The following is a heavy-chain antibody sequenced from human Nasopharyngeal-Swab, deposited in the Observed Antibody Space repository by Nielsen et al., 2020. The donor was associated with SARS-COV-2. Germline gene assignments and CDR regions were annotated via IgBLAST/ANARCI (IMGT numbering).Heavy chain of an antibody. D-gene: IGHD6-19*01. CDR1: GYTLTELS. V-gene: IGHV1-24*01. CDR3: ATGIAVAGYYYYYGMDV. Sequence: ASVKVSCKVSGYTLTELSMHWVRQAPGKGLEGMGGFDPEDGETIYAQKFQGRVTMTEDTSTDTAYMELSSLRSEDTAVYYCATGIAVAGYYYYYGMDVWGQGTTVTVSS. J-gene: IGHJ6*02. CDR2: FDPEDGET.